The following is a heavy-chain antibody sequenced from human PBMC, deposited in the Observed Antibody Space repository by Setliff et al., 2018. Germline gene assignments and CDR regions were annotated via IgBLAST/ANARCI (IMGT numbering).Heavy chain of an antibody. V-gene: IGHV1-24*01. Sequence: ASVKVSCKVSGYRLIEVSMHWVRQAPGKGLEWMGGFDPEDGETIYAQKFQGRVTMTEDTPTDTAYMELSSLRSEDTAVYYCATGFVGFGVVPRALDVWGKGTTVTVSS. CDR3: ATGFVGFGVVPRALDV. CDR1: GYRLIEVS. J-gene: IGHJ6*04. CDR2: FDPEDGET. D-gene: IGHD3-3*01.